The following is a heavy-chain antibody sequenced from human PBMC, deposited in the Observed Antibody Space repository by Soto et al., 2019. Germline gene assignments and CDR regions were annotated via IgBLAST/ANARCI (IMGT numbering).Heavy chain of an antibody. V-gene: IGHV4-59*01. CDR3: ARDRNPDSGGYYSSFDY. J-gene: IGHJ4*02. CDR2: FSYSGST. Sequence: SETLSLTCTVSGGSISSYYWSWIRQPPGKGLEWIGYFSYSGSTNYNPSLKSRVTISVDTSKNQFSLRLSSVTAADTAMYYCARDRNPDSGGYYSSFDYWGQGTLVTVSS. CDR1: GGSISSYY. D-gene: IGHD1-26*01.